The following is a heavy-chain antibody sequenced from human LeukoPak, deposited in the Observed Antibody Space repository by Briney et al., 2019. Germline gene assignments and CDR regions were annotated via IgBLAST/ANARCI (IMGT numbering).Heavy chain of an antibody. CDR2: INPNSGGT. V-gene: IGHV1-2*02. J-gene: IGHJ4*02. CDR1: GYTFTGYY. D-gene: IGHD6-13*01. CDR3: AREDWRAAAPSGFDY. Sequence: ASVKVSCKASGYTFTGYYMHWVRQAPGQGLEWMGWINPNSGGTNYAQKFQGRVTMTRDTSISTAYMELSRLRSDDTAVCYCAREDWRAAAPSGFDYWGQGTLVTVSS.